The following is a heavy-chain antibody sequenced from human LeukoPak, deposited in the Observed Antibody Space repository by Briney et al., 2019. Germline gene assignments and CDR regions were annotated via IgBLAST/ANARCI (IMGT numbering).Heavy chain of an antibody. D-gene: IGHD3-22*01. CDR3: ARGRNSVYYFNVVAPSYFDY. V-gene: IGHV1-2*06. CDR2: INPNSGGT. CDR1: GYTFTGYY. J-gene: IGHJ4*02. Sequence: ASVKVSCKASGYTFTGYYMHWVRQAPGQGLEWMGRINPNSGGTNSAQKFQGRVTMTRDTSINTAYMDLSRLRSDDTAVYYCARGRNSVYYFNVVAPSYFDYWGQGTLVTVSS.